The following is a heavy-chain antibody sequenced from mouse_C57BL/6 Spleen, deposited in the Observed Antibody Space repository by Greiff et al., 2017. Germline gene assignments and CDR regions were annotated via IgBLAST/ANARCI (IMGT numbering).Heavy chain of an antibody. CDR2: ISDGGSYT. CDR1: GFTFSSYA. CDR3: ARGLPYYYDY. J-gene: IGHJ2*01. Sequence: EVHLVESGGGLVKPGGSLKLSCAASGFTFSSYAMSWVRQTPEKRLEWVATISDGGSYTYYPDNVKGRFTISRDNAKNTLYLQMSHLKSEDTAMYYCARGLPYYYDYWGQGTTLTVST. V-gene: IGHV5-4*01. D-gene: IGHD2-2*01.